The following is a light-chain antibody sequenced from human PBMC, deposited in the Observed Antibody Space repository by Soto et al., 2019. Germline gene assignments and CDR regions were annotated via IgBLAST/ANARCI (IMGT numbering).Light chain of an antibody. CDR1: QSVSTY. J-gene: IGKJ1*01. Sequence: ELVLTHYPAPLSFSPGEKTTLSCRASQSVSTYLGWYQQKPGQAPRLLIYDASNRATGIPARFSGSGSGTDFTLTISSLEPEDFAVYYCQQREAFGQGTKVDIK. CDR3: QQREA. CDR2: DAS. V-gene: IGKV3-11*01.